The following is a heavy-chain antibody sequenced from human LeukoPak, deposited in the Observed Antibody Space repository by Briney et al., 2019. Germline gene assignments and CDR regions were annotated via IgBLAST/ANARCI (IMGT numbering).Heavy chain of an antibody. CDR3: TRAISVN. CDR2: ISGDGSIT. V-gene: IGHV3-74*01. CDR1: GFTFSTYW. D-gene: IGHD3-9*01. J-gene: IGHJ4*02. Sequence: GGSLRLSCVASGFTFSTYWMHRVRHAPGEGLVWVSRISGDGSITNYADSVKGRFTISRDNAKNTLYLQMNSLRAEDTAVYYCTRAISVNWGQGILVTVSS.